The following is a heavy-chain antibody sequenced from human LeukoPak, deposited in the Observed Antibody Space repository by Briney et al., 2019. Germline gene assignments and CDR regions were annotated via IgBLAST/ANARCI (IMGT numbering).Heavy chain of an antibody. J-gene: IGHJ6*03. CDR1: GGTFSSYA. Sequence: SVKVSCKASGGTFSSYAIRWVRQAPGQGLEWMGGIIPIFGTANYAQKFQGRVTITTDESTSTAYMELSSLRSEDTAVYYCARSPRYCSGGSCYAPATYYYYYMDVWGKGTTVTVSS. CDR3: ARSPRYCSGGSCYAPATYYYYYMDV. D-gene: IGHD2-15*01. V-gene: IGHV1-69*05. CDR2: IIPIFGTA.